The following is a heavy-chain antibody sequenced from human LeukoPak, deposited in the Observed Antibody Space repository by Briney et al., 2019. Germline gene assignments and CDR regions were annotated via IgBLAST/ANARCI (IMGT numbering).Heavy chain of an antibody. CDR2: ISDDGSRT. Sequence: GGSLRLSCAASGFPFSKYTMHWVRQAPGKGLEHVSAISDDGSRTDYGSSVKGRWTISRDNSKNTLYLQMDSLTTDDVAVYYCTRGSAFLYDSRGYYFAYWGQGALVTVSS. D-gene: IGHD3-22*01. J-gene: IGHJ4*02. CDR3: TRGSAFLYDSRGYYFAY. CDR1: GFPFSKYT. V-gene: IGHV3-64*01.